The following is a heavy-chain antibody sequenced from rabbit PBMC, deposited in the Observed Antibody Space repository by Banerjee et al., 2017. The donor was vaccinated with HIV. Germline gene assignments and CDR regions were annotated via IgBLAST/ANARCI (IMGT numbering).Heavy chain of an antibody. CDR2: IYGGSSGST. CDR1: GFSFSSTYY. Sequence: QSLEESGGDLVKPGASLTLTCTASGFSFSSTYYMCWVRQAPGKGLEWIACIYGGSSGSTDYASWAKGRFTISKTSSTTVTLQMTSLTAADTATYFCAREGYGVYGYAWRLNLWGQGTLVTVS. D-gene: IGHD6-1*01. J-gene: IGHJ4*01. V-gene: IGHV1S40*01. CDR3: AREGYGVYGYAWRLNL.